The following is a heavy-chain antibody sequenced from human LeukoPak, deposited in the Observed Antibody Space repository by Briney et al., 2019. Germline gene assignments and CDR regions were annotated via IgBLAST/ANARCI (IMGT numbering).Heavy chain of an antibody. J-gene: IGHJ4*02. Sequence: SETLSLTCAVSGGSISSGGYSWSWIRQPPGKGLEWIGYIYHSGSTYYNPSLKSRVTISVDRSKNQFSLKLSSVTAADTAVYYCATHRETQLWATVYYFDNWGQGTLVTVSS. V-gene: IGHV4-30-2*01. D-gene: IGHD5-18*01. CDR1: GGSISSGGYS. CDR3: ATHRETQLWATVYYFDN. CDR2: IYHSGST.